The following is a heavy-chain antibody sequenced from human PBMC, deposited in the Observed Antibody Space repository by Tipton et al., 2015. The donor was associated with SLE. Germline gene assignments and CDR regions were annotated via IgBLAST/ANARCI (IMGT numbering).Heavy chain of an antibody. CDR2: IYTSGST. CDR3: ARSFDAFDI. J-gene: IGHJ3*02. Sequence: LRLSCTVSGGSISSGSYYWSWIRQPAGKGLEWIGRIYTSGSTNYNPSLKSRVTISVDTSKNQFSLKQSSVTAADTAVYYCARSFDAFDIWGQGTMVTVSS. V-gene: IGHV4-61*02. CDR1: GGSISSGSYY.